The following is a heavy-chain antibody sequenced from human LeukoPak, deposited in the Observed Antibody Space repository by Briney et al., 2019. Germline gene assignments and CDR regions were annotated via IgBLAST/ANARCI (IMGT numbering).Heavy chain of an antibody. CDR3: ARDHYDSSGYYIVDY. CDR2: IYTSGST. V-gene: IGHV4-4*08. J-gene: IGHJ4*02. Sequence: SETLSLTCTVSGGSISSYYWSWIRQPPGKGLEWIGYIYTSGSTNYNPSLKSRVTMSVDTSKNQFSLKLSSVTAADTAVYYCARDHYDSSGYYIVDYWGQGTLVTVSS. D-gene: IGHD3-22*01. CDR1: GGSISSYY.